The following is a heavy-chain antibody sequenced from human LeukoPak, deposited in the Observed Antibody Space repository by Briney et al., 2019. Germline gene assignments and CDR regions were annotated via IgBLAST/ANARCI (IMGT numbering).Heavy chain of an antibody. CDR3: ARGGGWLQLGTYYFDY. J-gene: IGHJ4*02. V-gene: IGHV4-39*07. D-gene: IGHD5-24*01. CDR2: IYYNGNT. Sequence: SETLSLTCTVSGGSISSSSYYWGWIRQPPGKGLEWIGSIYYNGNTYYNPSLKSRVTISVDTSKNQFSLKLSSVTAADTAVYYCARGGGWLQLGTYYFDYWGQGTLVTVSS. CDR1: GGSISSSSYY.